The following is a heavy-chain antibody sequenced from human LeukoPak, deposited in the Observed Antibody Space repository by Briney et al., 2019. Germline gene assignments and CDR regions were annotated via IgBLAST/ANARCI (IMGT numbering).Heavy chain of an antibody. CDR3: ARVVAVTGTPVYYMDV. J-gene: IGHJ6*03. D-gene: IGHD6-19*01. Sequence: ASVKVSCKASGYMFTGYYMHWVRQAPGQGLEWMGWINPNSGGTNYAQKFQGRVTMTRDTSISTAYMDLNRLRSDDTAVYYCARVVAVTGTPVYYMDVWGKGTTVTVS. CDR2: INPNSGGT. CDR1: GYMFTGYY. V-gene: IGHV1-2*02.